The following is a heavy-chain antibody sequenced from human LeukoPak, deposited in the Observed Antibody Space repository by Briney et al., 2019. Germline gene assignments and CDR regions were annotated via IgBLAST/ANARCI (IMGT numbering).Heavy chain of an antibody. CDR1: GFTFSSSW. D-gene: IGHD1-26*01. CDR3: ARVRVDIVGAIKTDS. V-gene: IGHV3-7*01. CDR2: IKPDGSEK. Sequence: GGSLRLSCAASGFTFSSSWMSWVRQAPGKRLEWVANIKPDGSEKYYVGSVKGRFTISRDNAKNSLYLQMDSLRADDTAVYYCARVRVDIVGAIKTDSWGQGTLVIVSS. J-gene: IGHJ5*01.